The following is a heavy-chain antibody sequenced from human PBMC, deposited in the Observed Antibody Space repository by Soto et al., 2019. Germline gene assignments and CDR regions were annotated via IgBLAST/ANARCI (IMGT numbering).Heavy chain of an antibody. CDR2: VYWNTEK. D-gene: IGHD2-2*01. CDR1: GFSLSTGGVG. J-gene: IGHJ6*02. V-gene: IGHV2-5*01. Sequence: QITLKESGPTLVKPTQTLALTCTFSGFSLSTGGVGVGWFRQPPGKALEWLADVYWNTEKNYSPSLPGRLTITRDTYKNQVVLTMTDMDPVDTATYYCAHRSVHYGMDVWGQGTTVTVSS. CDR3: AHRSVHYGMDV.